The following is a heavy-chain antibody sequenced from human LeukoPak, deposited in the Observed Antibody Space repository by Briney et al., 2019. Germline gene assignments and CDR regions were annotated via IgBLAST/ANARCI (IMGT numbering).Heavy chain of an antibody. D-gene: IGHD1-26*01. Sequence: ASVKVSRKASGYTLPRYDINWVRQATAQGLEWMGWMNPNSGNTGYAQKFQGRVSMTRNTSLSRAYMELRRLRSEDMGVYYCASGPAELLLNYWGQGTLVTVSS. CDR2: MNPNSGNT. V-gene: IGHV1-8*01. CDR3: ASGPAELLLNY. CDR1: GYTLPRYD. J-gene: IGHJ4*02.